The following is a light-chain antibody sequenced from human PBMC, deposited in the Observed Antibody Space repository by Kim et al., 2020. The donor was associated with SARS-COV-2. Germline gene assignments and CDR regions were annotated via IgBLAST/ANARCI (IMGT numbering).Light chain of an antibody. CDR3: QAWDSSTKGV. CDR2: QDT. CDR1: KMGNKY. V-gene: IGLV3-1*01. J-gene: IGLJ3*02. Sequence: VSPGQTASITCSGDKMGNKYVCWYQQKPGQSPFLVIYQDTKRPSGIPERFSGSNSGSTATLTISGTQAMDEADYYCQAWDSSTKGVFGGGTQLTVL.